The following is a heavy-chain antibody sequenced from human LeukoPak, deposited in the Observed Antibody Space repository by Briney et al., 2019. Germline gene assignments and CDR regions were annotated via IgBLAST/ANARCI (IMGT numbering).Heavy chain of an antibody. V-gene: IGHV1-2*02. J-gene: IGHJ4*02. CDR2: INPNSGGT. D-gene: IGHD3-22*01. CDR1: GYTFTGYY. CDR3: ARSITMIVVLYDY. Sequence: GASVKVSCKASGYTFTGYYMHWVRQAPGQGLEWMGWINPNSGGTNYAQKFQGRVTMTRDTSISTAYMELSRLRSDDTAVYYCARSITMIVVLYDYWGQGTLVTVSS.